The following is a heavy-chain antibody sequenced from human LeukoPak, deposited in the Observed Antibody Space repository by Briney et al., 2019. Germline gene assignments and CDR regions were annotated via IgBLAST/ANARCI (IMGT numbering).Heavy chain of an antibody. D-gene: IGHD1-26*01. Sequence: GSLRLSCAASGFTFNTYTMNWVRQAPGKGLEWVSSISSGTSYIYYADSVKGRFTISRDDAKNSLYLQMNSLRAEDTAVYYCARDPTSSWETAFDIWGQGTMVTVSS. V-gene: IGHV3-21*01. J-gene: IGHJ3*02. CDR2: ISSGTSYI. CDR3: ARDPTSSWETAFDI. CDR1: GFTFNTYT.